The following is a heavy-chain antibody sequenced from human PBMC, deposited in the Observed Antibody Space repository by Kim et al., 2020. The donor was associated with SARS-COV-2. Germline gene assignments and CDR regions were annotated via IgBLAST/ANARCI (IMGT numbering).Heavy chain of an antibody. Sequence: ANSYATAYAASVKGRLTISRDDSQKTAYLQINSMKTEDTAVYYCTRGAVAWGQGTLVTVSS. J-gene: IGHJ5*02. D-gene: IGHD6-19*01. V-gene: IGHV3-73*01. CDR3: TRGAVA. CDR2: ANSYAT.